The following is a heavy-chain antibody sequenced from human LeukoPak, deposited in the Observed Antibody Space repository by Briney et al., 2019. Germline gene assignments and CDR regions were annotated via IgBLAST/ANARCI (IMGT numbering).Heavy chain of an antibody. V-gene: IGHV3-7*01. D-gene: IGHD2-2*02. J-gene: IGHJ5*02. CDR1: GFTFSSYW. CDR2: IKQDGSEK. CDR3: ARVGEYCSSTSCYTGWFDP. Sequence: GGSLRLSCAASGFTFSSYWMSWVRQAPGKGLEWVANIKQDGSEKYYVDSVEGRFTISRDNAKNSLYLQMNSLRAEDTAVYYCARVGEYCSSTSCYTGWFDPWGQGTLVTVSS.